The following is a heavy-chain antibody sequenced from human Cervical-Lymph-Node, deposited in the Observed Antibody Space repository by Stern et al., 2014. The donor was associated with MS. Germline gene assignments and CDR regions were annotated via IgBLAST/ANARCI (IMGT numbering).Heavy chain of an antibody. D-gene: IGHD5-12*01. CDR3: AKDRGTSLSYSGWYVH. V-gene: IGHV3-9*01. CDR2: ISWSSGTI. Sequence: EVQLVQSGGGLVQPGRSLRLSCAASGFTFDDYAMHWVRQAPGKGLEWVSGISWSSGTIGYADSVKGRFTLSRDKAKKPPSLPKNSLRAEDTALYYCAKDRGTSLSYSGWYVHWGQGTLVTVSS. CDR1: GFTFDDYA. J-gene: IGHJ5*02.